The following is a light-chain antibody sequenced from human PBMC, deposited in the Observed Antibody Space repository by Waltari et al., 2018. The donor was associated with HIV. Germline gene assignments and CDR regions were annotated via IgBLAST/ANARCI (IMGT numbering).Light chain of an antibody. CDR1: SSNIDRNH. CDR3: AVWDESLDGWL. CDR2: KDN. V-gene: IGLV1-47*01. Sequence: QSELTQSPSASGTPGQRITISCSGSSSNIDRNHVYWYKQFPGATPKVLIDKDNERPSGVPDRISGSKSGTSASLLISGLRSDDEADYYCAVWDESLDGWLFGGGTKLTVL. J-gene: IGLJ3*02.